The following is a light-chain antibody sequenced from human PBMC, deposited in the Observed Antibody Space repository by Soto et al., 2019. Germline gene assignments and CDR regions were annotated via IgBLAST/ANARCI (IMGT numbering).Light chain of an antibody. CDR2: WAS. CDR1: QSVLYSSNNKNY. CDR3: QKYYSTPQT. J-gene: IGKJ1*01. Sequence: DIVMTQSPDSLAVSLGERVTINCKSSQSVLYSSNNKNYLAWYQQKPGQPPKLLIYWASTRESGVPDRFSGSGSGTDFTLTISSLQAEDVAVYYCQKYYSTPQTFGQGTKVDIK. V-gene: IGKV4-1*01.